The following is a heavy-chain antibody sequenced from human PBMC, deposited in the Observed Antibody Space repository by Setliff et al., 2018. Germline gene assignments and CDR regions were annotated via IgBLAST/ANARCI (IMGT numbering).Heavy chain of an antibody. J-gene: IGHJ6*03. CDR3: ARVWFGNMDV. CDR2: IKEDGSEK. D-gene: IGHD3-10*01. Sequence: HPGGSLRLSCAASTFALSSYWMNWVRQAPGKGLEWVANIKEDGSEKHYVDSVRGRFTISRDNARNSLYLQMNSLRAEDTAVYYCARVWFGNMDVWGKGTTVTVSS. V-gene: IGHV3-7*03. CDR1: TFALSSYW.